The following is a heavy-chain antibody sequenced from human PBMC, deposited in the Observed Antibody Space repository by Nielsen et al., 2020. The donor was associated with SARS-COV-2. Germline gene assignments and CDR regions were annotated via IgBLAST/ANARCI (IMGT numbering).Heavy chain of an antibody. V-gene: IGHV3-30*01. CDR3: ATGGQQVSTFDY. Sequence: GGSLRLSCAASGFTFSTYAMHWVRQAPGKGLEWVTVISYEGSDRRYADPVKGRFTISRDNSENTVFLQMNSLKPEDTAVYYCATGGQQVSTFDYWGQGTLVTVSS. D-gene: IGHD6-13*01. CDR1: GFTFSTYA. CDR2: ISYEGSDR. J-gene: IGHJ4*02.